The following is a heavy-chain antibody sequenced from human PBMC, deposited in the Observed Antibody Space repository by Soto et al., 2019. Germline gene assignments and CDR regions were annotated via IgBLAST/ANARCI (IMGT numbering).Heavy chain of an antibody. CDR1: GGSMISYY. CDR3: ASLHGDSSLYYYGMDV. CDR2: IYYAGST. V-gene: IGHV4-59*08. J-gene: IGHJ6*01. Sequence: SETLSLTCTVSGGSMISYYWSWIRQPPGRGLEWIGFIYYAGSTKYNPSLNSRVTISVDTSKTQFSLTVTSVTAADTAVYYCASLHGDSSLYYYGMDVWGQGTTVTVSS.